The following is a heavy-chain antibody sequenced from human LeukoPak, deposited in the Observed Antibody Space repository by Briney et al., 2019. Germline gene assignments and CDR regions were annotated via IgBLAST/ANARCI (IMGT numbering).Heavy chain of an antibody. V-gene: IGHV3-53*01. CDR3: AMIVVANDAFDI. J-gene: IGHJ3*02. Sequence: GGSLRLSCAASGFTVSSNYMSWVRQAPGKGLEWVSVIYSGGSTCYADSVKGRFTISRDNSKNTLYLQMNSLRAEDTAVYYCAMIVVANDAFDIWGQGTMVTVSS. CDR2: IYSGGST. CDR1: GFTVSSNY. D-gene: IGHD3-22*01.